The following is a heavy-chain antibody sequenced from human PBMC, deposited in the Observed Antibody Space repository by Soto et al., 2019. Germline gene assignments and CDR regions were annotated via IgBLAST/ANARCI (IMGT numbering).Heavy chain of an antibody. CDR1: GYTFTSFA. Sequence: QAQLVQSGAEVKKPGASVKVSCKASGYTFTSFAMHWVRQAPGQRFEWMGWIKGDNGNTRFSQKFQDRVTITRDTSASTVYMELTSLRFEDTAVYYCARARTTVTKFNSYYYMDVWGKGTTVTVSS. J-gene: IGHJ6*03. CDR2: IKGDNGNT. D-gene: IGHD4-17*01. V-gene: IGHV1-3*01. CDR3: ARARTTVTKFNSYYYMDV.